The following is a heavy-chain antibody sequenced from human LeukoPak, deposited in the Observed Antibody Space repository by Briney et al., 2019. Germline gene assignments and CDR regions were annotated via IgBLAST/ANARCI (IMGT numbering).Heavy chain of an antibody. D-gene: IGHD5-12*01. CDR1: GYTFTGYY. V-gene: IGHV1-24*01. J-gene: IGHJ4*02. CDR2: FDPEDGET. Sequence: ASVKVSCKASGYTFTGYYMHWVRQAPGQGLEWMGGFDPEDGETIYAQKFQGRVTMTEDTSTDTAYMELSSLRSEDTAVYYCATTRGYSGLDYWGQGTLVTVSS. CDR3: ATTRGYSGLDY.